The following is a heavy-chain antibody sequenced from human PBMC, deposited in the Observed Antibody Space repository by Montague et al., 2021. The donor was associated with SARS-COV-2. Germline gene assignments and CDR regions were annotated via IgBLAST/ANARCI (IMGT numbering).Heavy chain of an antibody. V-gene: IGHV4-59*01. CDR3: ARGGGDSADYYYYAMDV. Sequence: SETLSLTCTISGGSMRRYYWTWIRQLPGKELEWIGSIYDSGGARXNPSLKSRVSISVDASKNQFSLRVTSVTAADTAVYYCARGGGDSADYYYYAMDVWGQGTTVTVSS. CDR1: GGSMRRYY. CDR2: IYDSGGA. J-gene: IGHJ6*02. D-gene: IGHD2-21*02.